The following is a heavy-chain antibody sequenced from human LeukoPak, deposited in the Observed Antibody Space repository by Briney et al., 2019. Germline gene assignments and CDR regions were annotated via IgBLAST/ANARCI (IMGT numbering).Heavy chain of an antibody. CDR1: GFTFSSYG. CDR3: AKDPPGPFDY. J-gene: IGHJ4*02. CDR2: IQYDGSNK. V-gene: IGHV3-30*02. Sequence: GGSLRLSCAASGFTFSSYGMHWVRQAPGKGLEWVAFIQYDGSNKYYADSVKGRFTISRDNSKNTLYLQMNSLRAEDTAVYYCAKDPPGPFDYWGQGTLVTVSS.